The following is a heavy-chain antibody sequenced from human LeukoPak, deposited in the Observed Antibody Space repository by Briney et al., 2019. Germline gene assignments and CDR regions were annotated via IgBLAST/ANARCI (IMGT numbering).Heavy chain of an antibody. V-gene: IGHV1-69*13. CDR3: ARDQVHIAAAP. J-gene: IGHJ5*02. D-gene: IGHD6-13*01. Sequence: SVKVSCKASGGTFSSYAISWVRQAPGQGLEWMGGIIPIFGTANYAQKSQGRVTITADESTSTAYMELSRLRSEDTAVYYCARDQVHIAAAPWGQGTLVTVSS. CDR1: GGTFSSYA. CDR2: IIPIFGTA.